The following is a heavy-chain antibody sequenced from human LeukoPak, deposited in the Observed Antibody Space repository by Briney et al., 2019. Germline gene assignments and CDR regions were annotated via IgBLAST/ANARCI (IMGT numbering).Heavy chain of an antibody. J-gene: IGHJ4*02. CDR1: GYTFTSYG. D-gene: IGHD3-22*01. Sequence: ASVKVSCKASGYTFTSYGISWVRQAPGQGLEWMGWISAYNGNTNYAQKLQGRVTMTTDTSASTAYMELSSLRSEDMAVYYCARAPSPPYYDSSGYFDYWGQGTLVTVSS. CDR3: ARAPSPPYYDSSGYFDY. CDR2: ISAYNGNT. V-gene: IGHV1-18*03.